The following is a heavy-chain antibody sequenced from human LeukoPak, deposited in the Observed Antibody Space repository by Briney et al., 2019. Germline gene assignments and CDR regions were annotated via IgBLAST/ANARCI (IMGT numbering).Heavy chain of an antibody. CDR1: GITLRTSS. J-gene: IGHJ4*02. CDR3: ARDHPYYFDSTSFDY. D-gene: IGHD3-22*01. Sequence: PGGSLRLSCAASGITLRTSSMNWVRQAPGKGLEWVSYISASSSTIYYTDSVKGRFTISRDNAKNSLYLQMNSLRDEDTAAYYCARDHPYYFDSTSFDYWGQGTLVTVSS. V-gene: IGHV3-48*02. CDR2: ISASSSTI.